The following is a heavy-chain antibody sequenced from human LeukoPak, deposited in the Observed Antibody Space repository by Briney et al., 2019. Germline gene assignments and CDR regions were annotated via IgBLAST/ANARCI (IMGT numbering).Heavy chain of an antibody. CDR1: GGTFTSYA. Sequence: SVKVSCKASGGTFTSYAISWVRQAPGQGLEWMGGIIPIFGTANYAQKFQGRVTITTDESTSTAYMELSSLRSEDTAVYYCASRQGYYYYYMDVWGKGTTVTVSS. CDR3: ASRQGYYYYYMDV. J-gene: IGHJ6*03. CDR2: IIPIFGTA. D-gene: IGHD6-6*01. V-gene: IGHV1-69*05.